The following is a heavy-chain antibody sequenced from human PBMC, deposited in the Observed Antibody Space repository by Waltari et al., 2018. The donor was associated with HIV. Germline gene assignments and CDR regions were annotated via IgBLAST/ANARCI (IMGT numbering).Heavy chain of an antibody. CDR1: GYSFTSFG. CDR2: FNSYNGDT. Sequence: QVHLVQSGPELKKTGASVKVSCKASGYSFTSFGISWVQQAPGQGLEWMGWFNSYNGDTKNAKKVKDRVTMTAETSTSTAYMELRSLRSDDTALYYCARFFPTATTAGWYLDRWGGGTLVTVSS. CDR3: ARFFPTATTAGWYLDR. V-gene: IGHV1-18*01. J-gene: IGHJ2*01. D-gene: IGHD6-13*01.